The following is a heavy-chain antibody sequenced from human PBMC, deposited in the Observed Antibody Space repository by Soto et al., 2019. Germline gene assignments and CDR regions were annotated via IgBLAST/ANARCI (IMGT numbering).Heavy chain of an antibody. V-gene: IGHV1-18*04. CDR3: ARVDYYDSSGYYGY. CDR2: ISGYNGNT. CDR1: GYTFTIYG. Sequence: QVQLVQSGAEVKKPGASVKVSCKASGYTFTIYGISWVRQAPGQGLEWMGWISGYNGNTDYAQKLQDRVTLTTDASRSTVYMELRSLRSDDTAVYDVARVDYYDSSGYYGYLGQGTPITVSS. J-gene: IGHJ4*02. D-gene: IGHD3-22*01.